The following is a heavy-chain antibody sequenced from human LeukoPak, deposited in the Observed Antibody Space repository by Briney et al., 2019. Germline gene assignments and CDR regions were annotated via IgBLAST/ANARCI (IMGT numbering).Heavy chain of an antibody. V-gene: IGHV4-39*01. CDR3: VRRVNTYGGWFDR. D-gene: IGHD5-18*01. J-gene: IGHJ5*02. Sequence: SETLSLTCSVSGDSIRSNNYHWGWIRPSPGKGLEWIGTIDYSGNTYYNPSLNSRVTISADTSRNQFSLKLSSVTAADTATYYCVRRVNTYGGWFDRWGQGALVTVSS. CDR1: GDSIRSNNYH. CDR2: IDYSGNT.